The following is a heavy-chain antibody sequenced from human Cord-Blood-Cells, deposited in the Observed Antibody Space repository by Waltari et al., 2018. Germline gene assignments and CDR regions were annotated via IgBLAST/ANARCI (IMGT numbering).Heavy chain of an antibody. CDR2: ISSSSSYI. CDR3: ARTSVAGAFDY. Sequence: EVQLGESGGGLVKPGGSLRLSCAASGFNFSSYSMNSVRQAPGKGLDWVSSISSSSSYIYYADSVKGRFTISRDNAKNSLYLQMNSLRAEDTAVYYCARTSVAGAFDYWGQGTLVTVSS. D-gene: IGHD6-19*01. J-gene: IGHJ4*02. V-gene: IGHV3-21*01. CDR1: GFNFSSYS.